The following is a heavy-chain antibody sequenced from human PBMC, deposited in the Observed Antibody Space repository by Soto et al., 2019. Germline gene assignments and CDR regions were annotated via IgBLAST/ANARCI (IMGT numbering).Heavy chain of an antibody. D-gene: IGHD5-12*01. J-gene: IGHJ2*01. CDR3: ARGNHRWLQLWYFDL. Sequence: QVQLVQSGAEVKKPGSSVKVSCKASVGTFSNYPISWVRQAPGQGLEWMGGIIPIFGTVNYAQKFQGRVTITADEFTSTAYMELSSLRSEDTAVYYCARGNHRWLQLWYFDLWGRGTLVTVSS. V-gene: IGHV1-69*12. CDR2: IIPIFGTV. CDR1: VGTFSNYP.